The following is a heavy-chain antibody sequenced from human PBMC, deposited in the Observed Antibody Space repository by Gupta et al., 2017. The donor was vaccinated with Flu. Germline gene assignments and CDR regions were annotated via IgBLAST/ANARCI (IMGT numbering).Heavy chain of an antibody. CDR2: VDPEDGET. CDR3: ARTGRTWPEYYFDN. CDR1: GYSFTDYH. Sequence: EVQLEQSGAEVRKPGATVKISCKVFGYSFTDYHMHWVQQAPGKGLEWMGLVDPEDGETIYAEKFQGRVTIIADTSSDTVNMELSSLRSEDTAVYYCARTGRTWPEYYFDNWGQGTLVTVSS. J-gene: IGHJ4*02. D-gene: IGHD7-27*01. V-gene: IGHV1-69-2*01.